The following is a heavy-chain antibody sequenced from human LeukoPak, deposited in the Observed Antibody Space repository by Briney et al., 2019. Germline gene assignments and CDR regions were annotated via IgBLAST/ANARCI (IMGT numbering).Heavy chain of an antibody. CDR2: IYTSGST. V-gene: IGHV4-4*07. D-gene: IGHD5-12*01. J-gene: IGHJ3*02. CDR3: ARDHEDIVATIWGEGLNI. Sequence: SETLSLTCTVSGGSISSYYWSWIRQPAGKGLEWIGHIYTSGSTKYNPSLKGRVTMSVDTSKNQFSLNLSSVTAADTAVYHCARDHEDIVATIWGEGLNIWGQGTVVTVSS. CDR1: GGSISSYY.